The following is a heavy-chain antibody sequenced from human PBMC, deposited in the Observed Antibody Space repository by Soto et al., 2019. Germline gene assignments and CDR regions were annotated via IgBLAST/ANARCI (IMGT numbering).Heavy chain of an antibody. V-gene: IGHV3-23*01. CDR2: ISGSGGST. D-gene: IGHD6-13*01. Sequence: EVQLLESGGGLVQPGGSLRLSCAASGFTFSSYAMSWVRQAPGKGLEWVSAISGSGGSTYYADSVKGRFTISRDNSKNTLYLQMSSLRAEDTGVHYCAKENGYSSSWFEFDYWGQGTLVTVSS. J-gene: IGHJ4*02. CDR3: AKENGYSSSWFEFDY. CDR1: GFTFSSYA.